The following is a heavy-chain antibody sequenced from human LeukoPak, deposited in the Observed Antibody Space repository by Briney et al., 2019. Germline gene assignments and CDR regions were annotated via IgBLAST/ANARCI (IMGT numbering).Heavy chain of an antibody. CDR2: ISHDGSNK. J-gene: IGHJ4*02. D-gene: IGHD7-27*01. V-gene: IGHV3-30*18. CDR3: AKDLNWGFPFGY. CDR1: GFTFSSYG. Sequence: PGGSLRLSCAASGFTFSSYGMHWVRQAPGKGLEWVAVISHDGSNKYYADSVKGRFTISRDNSKNTLYLQMNSLRAEDTAVYYCAKDLNWGFPFGYWGQGTLVTVSS.